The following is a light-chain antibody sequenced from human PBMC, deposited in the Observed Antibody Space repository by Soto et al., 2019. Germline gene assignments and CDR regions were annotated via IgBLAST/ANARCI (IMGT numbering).Light chain of an antibody. CDR3: QQYNYWPPF. Sequence: EIVMTQSPATLSVSPGERATLSCRASQSVNTNLAWYQQKPGQVPRLLIYGASTRATGIAARFSGSGSGTEFTLTISSLQSEDFAVYYCQQYNYWPPFFGGGTNVDIK. CDR2: GAS. J-gene: IGKJ4*01. CDR1: QSVNTN. V-gene: IGKV3-15*01.